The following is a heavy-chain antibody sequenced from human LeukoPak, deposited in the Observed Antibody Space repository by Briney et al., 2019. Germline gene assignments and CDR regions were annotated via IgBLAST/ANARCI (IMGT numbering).Heavy chain of an antibody. D-gene: IGHD2-2*01. CDR3: ARDVPSSYYYYYTDV. Sequence: GGSLRLSCAASGFTFSSYSMNWVRQAPGKGLEWVSSISSSSSYIYYADSVKGRFTISRDNAKNSLYLQMNSLRAEDTAVYYCARDVPSSYYYYYTDVWGKGTTVTVSS. CDR1: GFTFSSYS. CDR2: ISSSSSYI. J-gene: IGHJ6*03. V-gene: IGHV3-21*01.